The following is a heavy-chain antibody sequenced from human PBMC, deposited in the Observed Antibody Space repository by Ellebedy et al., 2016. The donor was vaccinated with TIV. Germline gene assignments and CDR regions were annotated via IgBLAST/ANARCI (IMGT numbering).Heavy chain of an antibody. V-gene: IGHV4-59*01. CDR1: GDSNSDYY. CDR2: ISYFGST. D-gene: IGHD6-19*01. J-gene: IGHJ4*02. Sequence: SETLSLXXDVPGDSNSDYYWSWVRQPPGKRLEWTGFISYFGSTTYNPSLQSRVTISMDTQFSLKLSSVTAADTAVYFCVRYRPKRGSGRLGNAYSFDFWGQGTLVTVSS. CDR3: VRYRPKRGSGRLGNAYSFDF.